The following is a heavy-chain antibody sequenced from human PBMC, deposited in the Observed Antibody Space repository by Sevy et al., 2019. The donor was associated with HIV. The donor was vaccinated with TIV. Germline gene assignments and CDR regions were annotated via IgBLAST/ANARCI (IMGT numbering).Heavy chain of an antibody. J-gene: IGHJ4*02. CDR3: ARRPSTYGPFDY. CDR1: GYSFSSQW. CDR2: IYPGDSDT. D-gene: IGHD3-10*01. V-gene: IGHV5-51*01. Sequence: GESLKISCKASGYSFSSQWIGWVRQIPGKGLEWMGIIYPGDSDTRYSPSFQGQVTISADKSITTAHLQWSSLKASDTAMYYCARRPSTYGPFDYWGQGTLVTVSS.